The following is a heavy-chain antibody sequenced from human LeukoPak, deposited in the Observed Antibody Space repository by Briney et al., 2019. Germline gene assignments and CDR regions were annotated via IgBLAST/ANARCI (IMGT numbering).Heavy chain of an antibody. CDR1: GFTFSGSA. CDR3: TRQAGDY. V-gene: IGHV3-73*01. J-gene: IGHJ4*02. CDR2: IKSKANSYAT. Sequence: PGGSLRLSCAASGFTFSGSAMHWVRQASGKGLEWVGRIKSKANSYATAYAASVKGRFTISRDDSNNTAYLQMNSLKTEDTAMYCCTRQAGDYWGQGTLVTVSS.